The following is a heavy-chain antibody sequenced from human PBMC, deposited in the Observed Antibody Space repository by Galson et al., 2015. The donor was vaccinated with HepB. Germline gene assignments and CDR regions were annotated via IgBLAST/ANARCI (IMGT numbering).Heavy chain of an antibody. D-gene: IGHD1-26*01. CDR2: ISKDGSNK. J-gene: IGHJ4*02. V-gene: IGHV3-30*03. CDR3: AGGRAGAFGY. Sequence: SLRLSCAASGLTFSTHGMHCVRQAPGKGLEGVTIISKDGSNKKYADSVKGRFTVSRDNSKSTLYLQMDSLRPEDTGVYYCAGGRAGAFGYWGQGTLVTVSS. CDR1: GLTFSTHG.